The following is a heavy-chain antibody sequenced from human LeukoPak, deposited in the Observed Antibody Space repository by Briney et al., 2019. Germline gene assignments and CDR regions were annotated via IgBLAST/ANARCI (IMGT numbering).Heavy chain of an antibody. D-gene: IGHD3-3*01. CDR2: INPNSGGT. V-gene: IGHV1-2*02. Sequence: ASVKVSCKASGYTFTGYYMHWVRQAPGQGLGWMGWINPNSGGTNYAQKFQGRVTMTRDTSISTAYMELSRLRSDDTAVYYCARGSTFWSGYYSYYYYYYMDVWGKGTTVTVSS. CDR3: ARGSTFWSGYYSYYYYYYMDV. J-gene: IGHJ6*03. CDR1: GYTFTGYY.